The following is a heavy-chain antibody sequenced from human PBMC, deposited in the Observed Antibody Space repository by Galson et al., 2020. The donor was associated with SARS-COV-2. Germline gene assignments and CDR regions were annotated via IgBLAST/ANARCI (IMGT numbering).Heavy chain of an antibody. J-gene: IGHJ3*02. V-gene: IGHV3-33*01. CDR1: GFTFSSYG. D-gene: IGHD4-17*01. CDR3: ARPDYGDYPHDAFDI. Sequence: GESLKISCAASGFTFSSYGMHWVRQAPGKGLEWVAVIWYDGSNKYYADSVKGRFTIFRDNSKNTLYLQMNSLRAEDTAVYYCARPDYGDYPHDAFDIWGQGTMVTVSS. CDR2: IWYDGSNK.